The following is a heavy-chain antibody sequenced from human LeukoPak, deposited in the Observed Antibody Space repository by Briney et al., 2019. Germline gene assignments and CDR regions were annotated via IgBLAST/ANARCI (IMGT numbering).Heavy chain of an antibody. J-gene: IGHJ3*02. CDR1: GGTFSSYA. CDR3: ARDRPPTYSSGWYGAFDI. Sequence: SVKVSCKASGGTFSSYAISWVGQAPGQGLEWMGGIIPIFGTANYAQKFQGRVTITADESTSTAYMELSSLRSEDTAVYYCARDRPPTYSSGWYGAFDIWGQGTMVTVSS. D-gene: IGHD6-19*01. V-gene: IGHV1-69*13. CDR2: IIPIFGTA.